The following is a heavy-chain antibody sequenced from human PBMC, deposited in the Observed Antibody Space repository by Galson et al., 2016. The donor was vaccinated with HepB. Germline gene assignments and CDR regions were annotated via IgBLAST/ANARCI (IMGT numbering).Heavy chain of an antibody. D-gene: IGHD6-25*01. Sequence: SLRLSCAASGFTFSSSWMSWVRQAPGKGLEWVAYIKQDGSDQYYVDSVKGRFTISRDNAKNSLYLKMNSLRGEDSALYYCAKDFRGSGYFLDSWGQGTLVTVSS. CDR1: GFTFSSSW. CDR2: IKQDGSDQ. J-gene: IGHJ4*02. CDR3: AKDFRGSGYFLDS. V-gene: IGHV3-7*03.